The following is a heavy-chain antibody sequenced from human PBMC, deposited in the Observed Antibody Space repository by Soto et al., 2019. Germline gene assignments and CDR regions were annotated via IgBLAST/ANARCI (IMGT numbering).Heavy chain of an antibody. V-gene: IGHV1-18*01. J-gene: IGHJ5*02. CDR1: GYTFTSYG. CDR3: ARGTVSDDMVRGVLMDWFDP. Sequence: ASVKVSCKASGYTFTSYGISWVRQAPGQGLEWMGWISAYNGNTNYAQKLQGRVAMTTDTSTSTAYMELRSLRSDDTAVYYCARGTVSDDMVRGVLMDWFDPWGQGTLVTVSS. D-gene: IGHD3-10*01. CDR2: ISAYNGNT.